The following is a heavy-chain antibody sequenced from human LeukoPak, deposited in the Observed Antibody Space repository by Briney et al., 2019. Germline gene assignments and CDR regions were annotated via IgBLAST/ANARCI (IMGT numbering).Heavy chain of an antibody. Sequence: GGSLRLSCAASGFTFSIYSMNWVRQAPGKGLEWASYISTSSSTIYYADSVKGRFTISRDNAKNSLYLQMNSLRAEDTAVYYCARTDRQYSGGTEDYWGQGTLVTVSS. J-gene: IGHJ4*02. V-gene: IGHV3-48*04. CDR2: ISTSSSTI. CDR1: GFTFSIYS. D-gene: IGHD5-12*01. CDR3: ARTDRQYSGGTEDY.